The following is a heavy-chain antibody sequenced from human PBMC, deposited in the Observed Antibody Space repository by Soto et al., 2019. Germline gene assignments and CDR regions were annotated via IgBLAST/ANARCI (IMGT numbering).Heavy chain of an antibody. Sequence: QVQLVQSGAEVKKPGASVKVSCKASGYTFTSYYMHWVRQAPGQGLEWMGIINPSGGSTSYAQKFQGRVTMTRDTSTSTVYMELSSLRSEDTAVYYCAGPRLHYCSGGSCYSGGYGMDVWGQGSTVTVSS. CDR3: AGPRLHYCSGGSCYSGGYGMDV. J-gene: IGHJ6*02. D-gene: IGHD2-15*01. V-gene: IGHV1-46*01. CDR2: INPSGGST. CDR1: GYTFTSYY.